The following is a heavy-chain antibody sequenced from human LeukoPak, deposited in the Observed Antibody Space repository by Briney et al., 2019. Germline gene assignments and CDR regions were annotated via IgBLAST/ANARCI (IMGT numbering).Heavy chain of an antibody. J-gene: IGHJ4*02. CDR3: AKGTCASGYCSFDS. CDR2: ISYDGSNT. D-gene: IGHD3-22*01. CDR1: GFTFSGYG. V-gene: IGHV3-30*18. Sequence: PGRSLRLSCAASGFTFSGYGMHWVRQAPGKGLEWVALISYDGSNTYHVDSVKGRFTISRDNSKNTLFLQMNSLRAEDTALYYCAKGTCASGYCSFDSWGQGTLVTVSS.